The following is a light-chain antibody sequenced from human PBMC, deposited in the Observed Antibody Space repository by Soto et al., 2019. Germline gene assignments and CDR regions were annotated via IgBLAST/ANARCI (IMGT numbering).Light chain of an antibody. CDR1: QSISSW. Sequence: DIQMTQSPSTLSAAVGDRVTITCRASQSISSWLAWYQQKPGKAPKLLIYKASSLESGVPSRFSGSGSGTEFTLTISSLQPDDFATYYCQQHDNLFGQGTKVDI. CDR2: KAS. CDR3: QQHDNL. J-gene: IGKJ1*01. V-gene: IGKV1-5*03.